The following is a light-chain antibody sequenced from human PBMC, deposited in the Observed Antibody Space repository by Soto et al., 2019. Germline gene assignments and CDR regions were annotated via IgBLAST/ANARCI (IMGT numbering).Light chain of an antibody. CDR1: TSNIGSNY. Sequence: QSVLTQPPSASGTPGQRVTISCSGSTSNIGSNYVYWYQHLPGTAPKLLIYTDNQRPSGVPDRFSGSKSGTSASLAISGLRSEDEAEYFCAAWDDNLRGYWVFGGGTKVTVL. J-gene: IGLJ2*01. V-gene: IGLV1-47*02. CDR3: AAWDDNLRGYWV. CDR2: TDN.